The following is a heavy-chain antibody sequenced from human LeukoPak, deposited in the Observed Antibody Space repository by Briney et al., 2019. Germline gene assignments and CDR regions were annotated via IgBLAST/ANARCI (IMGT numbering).Heavy chain of an antibody. V-gene: IGHV3-21*01. J-gene: IGHJ5*02. CDR1: GFTFSSYS. D-gene: IGHD6-19*01. CDR2: ISSSSSYI. Sequence: GGSLRLSCAASGFTFSSYSMNWVRQAPGKGLEWVSSISSSSSYIYYADSEKGRFTISRDNAKNSLYLQMNSLRAEDTAVYYCARGMNLGSGWYGHNWFDPWGQGTLVTVSS. CDR3: ARGMNLGSGWYGHNWFDP.